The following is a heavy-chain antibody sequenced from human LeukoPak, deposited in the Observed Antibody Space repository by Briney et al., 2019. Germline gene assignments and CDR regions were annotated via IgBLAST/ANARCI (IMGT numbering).Heavy chain of an antibody. CDR3: ARDLSTQRPYYYGMDV. V-gene: IGHV3-48*02. Sequence: TGGSLRLSCAASGFTFSSYSMNWVRQAPGKGLEWVSYISSSSSTIYYADSVKGRFTISRDNAKNSLYLQMNSLRDEDTAVYYCARDLSTQRPYYYGMDVWGQGTTVTVSS. D-gene: IGHD2-2*01. CDR1: GFTFSSYS. J-gene: IGHJ6*02. CDR2: ISSSSSTI.